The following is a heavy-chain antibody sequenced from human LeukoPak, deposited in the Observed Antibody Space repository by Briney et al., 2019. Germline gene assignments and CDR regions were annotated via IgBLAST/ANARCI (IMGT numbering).Heavy chain of an antibody. V-gene: IGHV3-21*01. CDR3: ARESESSGSTFFDY. J-gene: IGHJ4*02. CDR2: ISSSSSYI. Sequence: GGSLRLSCAASGFTCSSYSMNWVRQAPGKGLEWVSSISSSSSYIYYADSVKGRFTISRDNAKNSLYLQMNSLRAEDTAVYYCARESESSGSTFFDYWGQGTLVTVSS. CDR1: GFTCSSYS. D-gene: IGHD6-19*01.